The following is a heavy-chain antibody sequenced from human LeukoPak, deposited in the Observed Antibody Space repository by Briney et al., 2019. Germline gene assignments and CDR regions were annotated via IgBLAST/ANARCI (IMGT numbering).Heavy chain of an antibody. Sequence: PGGSLRLSCAASGFTFSSYSMNWVRQAPGKGLEWVSSISSSSSYIYYADSVKGRFTISRDNAKNSLYLQMNSLRAEDTAVYYCAKGPDLTGPREAFDYWGQGTLVTVSS. V-gene: IGHV3-21*01. J-gene: IGHJ4*02. D-gene: IGHD3-9*01. CDR3: AKGPDLTGPREAFDY. CDR1: GFTFSSYS. CDR2: ISSSSSYI.